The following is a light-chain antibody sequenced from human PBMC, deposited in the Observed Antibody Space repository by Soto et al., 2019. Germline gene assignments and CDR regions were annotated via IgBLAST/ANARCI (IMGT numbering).Light chain of an antibody. CDR2: ADS. CDR1: QSVSGY. CDR3: QQRYNWPIT. J-gene: IGKJ5*01. Sequence: EIVMTQSPATLSVSPGDRATLSCRASQSVSGYIGWYQQKPGQAPRLLIYADSNRATGIPARFSGSGSGTDFTLTISSLEPEDFSVYYCQQRYNWPITFGQGTRLEIK. V-gene: IGKV3-11*01.